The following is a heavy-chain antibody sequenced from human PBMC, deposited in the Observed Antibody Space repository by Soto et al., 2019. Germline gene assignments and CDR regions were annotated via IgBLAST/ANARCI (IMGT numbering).Heavy chain of an antibody. CDR1: GFSLSTTGVG. CDR3: VQSRCGGDCLQSYSSHSYYGLDV. J-gene: IGHJ6*02. V-gene: IGHV2-5*02. CDR2: IYWDDDK. D-gene: IGHD2-21*02. Sequence: QITLKESGPTLVKPTQTLTLTCTFSGFSLSTTGVGVGWIRQPPGKALEWLALIYWDDDKRYNPSLNSRLTITKDTSKNQVVLAMTHMDPVDRATYYCVQSRCGGDCLQSYSSHSYYGLDVWGQGTTVTVSS.